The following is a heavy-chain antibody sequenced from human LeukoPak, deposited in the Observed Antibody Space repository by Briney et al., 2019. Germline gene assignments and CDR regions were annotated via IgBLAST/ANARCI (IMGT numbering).Heavy chain of an antibody. Sequence: ASVKVSCKVSGYTLTELSMHWVRQAPGKGLEWMGGFDPEDGETIYAQKFQGRVTMTEDTSTDTAYMELSSLRSEDTAVYYCATELPNYDILTGYYKVGSAFDYWGQGTLVNVSS. CDR3: ATELPNYDILTGYYKVGSAFDY. D-gene: IGHD3-9*01. J-gene: IGHJ4*02. V-gene: IGHV1-24*01. CDR1: GYTLTELS. CDR2: FDPEDGET.